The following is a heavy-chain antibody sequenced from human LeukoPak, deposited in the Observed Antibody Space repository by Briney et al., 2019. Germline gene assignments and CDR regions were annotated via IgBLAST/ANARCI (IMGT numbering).Heavy chain of an antibody. CDR1: GGSISSYY. V-gene: IGHV4-59*08. CDR2: IYYSGST. D-gene: IGHD4-17*01. Sequence: PSQTLSLTCTVSGGSISSYYWSWIRQPPGKGLEWIGYIYYSGSTNYSPSLKSRVTISVDTSKNQFSLKLSSVTAADTAVYYCARHVSGDYWVYYFDYWGQGTLVTVSS. J-gene: IGHJ4*02. CDR3: ARHVSGDYWVYYFDY.